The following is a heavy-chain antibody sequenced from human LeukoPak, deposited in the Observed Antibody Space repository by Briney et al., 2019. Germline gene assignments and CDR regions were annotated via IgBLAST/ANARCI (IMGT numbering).Heavy chain of an antibody. CDR1: GYTFTSYG. CDR2: IIPILGIA. CDR3: ARGATRYAFDI. D-gene: IGHD5-24*01. Sequence: SVKVSCKASGYTFTSYGISWVRQAPGQGLEWMGRIIPILGIANYAQKFQGRVTITADKSTSTAYMELSSLRSEDTAVYYCARGATRYAFDIWGQGTMVTVSS. J-gene: IGHJ3*02. V-gene: IGHV1-69*04.